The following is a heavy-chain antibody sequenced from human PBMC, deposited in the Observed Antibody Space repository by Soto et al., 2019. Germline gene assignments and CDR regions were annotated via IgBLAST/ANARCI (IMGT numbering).Heavy chain of an antibody. J-gene: IGHJ4*02. Sequence: LSRAASGFTFSSYAMHWVRQAPGKGLEWVAVISYDGSNKYYADSVKGRFTISRDNSKNTLYLQMNSLRAEDTAVYYCAREVGYFDYWGQGTLVTVSS. CDR3: AREVGYFDY. D-gene: IGHD1-26*01. CDR1: GFTFSSYA. V-gene: IGHV3-30-3*01. CDR2: ISYDGSNK.